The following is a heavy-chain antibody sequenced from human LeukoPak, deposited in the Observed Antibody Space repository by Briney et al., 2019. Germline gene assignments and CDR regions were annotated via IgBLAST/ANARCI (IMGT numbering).Heavy chain of an antibody. J-gene: IGHJ3*02. CDR2: IYPGDSDT. CDR1: GYSFTSYW. Sequence: GESLKISCKGSGYSFTSYWIGWVRQMPGKGLEWMGIIYPGDSDTRYSPSFQGQVTISADKSISTAHLQWSSLKASDTAMYYCARPINDIAVAGAFDIWGQGTMVTVSS. CDR3: ARPINDIAVAGAFDI. V-gene: IGHV5-51*01. D-gene: IGHD6-19*01.